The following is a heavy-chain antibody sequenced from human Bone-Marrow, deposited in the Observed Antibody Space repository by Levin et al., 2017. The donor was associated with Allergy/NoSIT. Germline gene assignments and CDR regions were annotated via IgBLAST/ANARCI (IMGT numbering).Heavy chain of an antibody. CDR3: AKKGGYSSGWYLLYFDY. CDR2: ISGSGGST. Sequence: GGSLRLSCAASGFTFSSYAMSWVRQAPGKGLEWVSAISGSGGSTYYADSVKGRFTISRDNSKNTLYLQMNSLRAEDTAVYYCAKKGGYSSGWYLLYFDYWGQGTLVTVSS. D-gene: IGHD6-19*01. CDR1: GFTFSSYA. V-gene: IGHV3-23*01. J-gene: IGHJ4*02.